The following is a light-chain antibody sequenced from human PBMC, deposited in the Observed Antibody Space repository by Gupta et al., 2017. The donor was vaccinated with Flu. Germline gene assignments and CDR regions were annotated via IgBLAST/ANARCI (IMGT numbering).Light chain of an antibody. Sequence: LSLSPGERATRSCRASQSVSRKSLAWYQQKPRQAPVLLIYGASYRADGISDRFSGSGDGKDFNITINRREPEDFALYYCQQEFGEHPGGTFGDGTKVDIK. CDR3: QQEFGEHPGGT. CDR1: QSVSRKS. V-gene: IGKV3-20*01. CDR2: GAS. J-gene: IGKJ3*01.